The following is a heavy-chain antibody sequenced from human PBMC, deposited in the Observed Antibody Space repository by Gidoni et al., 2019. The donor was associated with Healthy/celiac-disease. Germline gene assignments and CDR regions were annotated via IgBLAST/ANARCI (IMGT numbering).Heavy chain of an antibody. CDR1: GYTLTELS. D-gene: IGHD4-17*01. CDR3: ATAPPGLDYGGQTLWYFDL. V-gene: IGHV1-24*01. CDR2: FDPEDGET. Sequence: QVQLVQSGAEVKKPGASVKVSCKVSGYTLTELSMHWVRQAPGKGLEWMGGFDPEDGETIYAQKVQGRVTMTEDTSTETAYMELSSLRSEDTAVYYCATAPPGLDYGGQTLWYFDLWGRGTLVTVSS. J-gene: IGHJ2*01.